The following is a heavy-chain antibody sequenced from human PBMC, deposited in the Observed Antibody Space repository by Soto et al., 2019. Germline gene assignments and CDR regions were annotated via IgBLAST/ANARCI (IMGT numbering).Heavy chain of an antibody. V-gene: IGHV4-59*01. CDR1: GGSISSYY. J-gene: IGHJ4*02. Sequence: SETLSLTCTVSGGSISSYYWSWIRQPPGKGLEWIGYIYYSGSTNYNPSLKSRITISVDTSKNQFSLKLSSVTAADTAVYYCARGGWKLFDYWGQGTLVTVSS. D-gene: IGHD6-19*01. CDR3: ARGGWKLFDY. CDR2: IYYSGST.